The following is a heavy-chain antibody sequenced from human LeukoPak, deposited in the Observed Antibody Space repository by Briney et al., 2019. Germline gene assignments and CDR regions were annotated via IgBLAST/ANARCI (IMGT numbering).Heavy chain of an antibody. D-gene: IGHD6-19*01. Sequence: GGSLRLSCAASGFTFSNYNMHWVRQAPGKGPEWISYITGSSSTIYYADSVKGRFTISRDNAKSSLYLQMSSLRAEDTAVYYCAREPTYTNSWYTSCDYWGQGTLVTVSS. CDR2: ITGSSSTI. V-gene: IGHV3-48*01. CDR3: AREPTYTNSWYTSCDY. J-gene: IGHJ4*02. CDR1: GFTFSNYN.